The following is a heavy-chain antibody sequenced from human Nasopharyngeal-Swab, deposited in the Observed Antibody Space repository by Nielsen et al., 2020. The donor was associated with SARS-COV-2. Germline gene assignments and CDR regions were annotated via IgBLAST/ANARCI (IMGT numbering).Heavy chain of an antibody. V-gene: IGHV3-21*01. J-gene: IGHJ4*02. CDR1: GFTFSSYA. Sequence: GGSLRLSCAASGFTFSSYAMSWVRQAPGKGLEWVSSISSSSSYIYYADSVKGRFTISRDNAKNSLYLQMNSLRAEDTAVYYCARDSCSGGSCYSDFDYWGQGTLVTVSS. CDR2: ISSSSSYI. D-gene: IGHD2-15*01. CDR3: ARDSCSGGSCYSDFDY.